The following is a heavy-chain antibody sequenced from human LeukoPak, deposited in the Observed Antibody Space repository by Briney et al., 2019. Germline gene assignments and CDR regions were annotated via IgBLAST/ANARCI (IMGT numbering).Heavy chain of an antibody. J-gene: IGHJ4*02. V-gene: IGHV1-18*01. D-gene: IGHD3-10*01. CDR2: ISAYNDNT. CDR3: ARDYYGSGSYDY. Sequence: GASVKVSCKASVYTFTSYGISWVRQAPRQGLEWMGWISAYNDNTNYAQKLQGRVTMTTDTSTSTAYMELRSLRSDDTAVYYCARDYYGSGSYDYWGQGTLVTVSS. CDR1: VYTFTSYG.